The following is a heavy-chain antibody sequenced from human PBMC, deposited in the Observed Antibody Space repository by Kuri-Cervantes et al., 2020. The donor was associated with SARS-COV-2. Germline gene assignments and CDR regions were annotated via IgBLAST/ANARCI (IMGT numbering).Heavy chain of an antibody. J-gene: IGHJ6*02. D-gene: IGHD3-3*01. Sequence: GESLKISCAASGFTFSSYAMSWVRQAPGKGLEWVSAISGSGGSTYYADSVKSRFTISRDNSKNTRYLQMNSLRDEDTAVYYCAKDRGPYYDFWSGYTPAGGYYGMDVWGQGTTVTVSS. CDR1: GFTFSSYA. CDR3: AKDRGPYYDFWSGYTPAGGYYGMDV. V-gene: IGHV3-23*01. CDR2: ISGSGGST.